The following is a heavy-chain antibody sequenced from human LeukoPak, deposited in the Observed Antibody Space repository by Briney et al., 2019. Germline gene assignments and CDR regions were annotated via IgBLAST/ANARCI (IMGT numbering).Heavy chain of an antibody. CDR3: VRGLSTAYYNPFDY. Sequence: GGSLRLSCAASGFTFDDYAMHWVRQAPGKGLEWVSGISWNSGSIGYADSVKGRFTISRDNARSSLFLQMDSLRPDDTALYYCVRGLSTAYYNPFDYWGQGSLVTVSS. J-gene: IGHJ4*02. D-gene: IGHD3-9*01. CDR2: ISWNSGSI. V-gene: IGHV3-9*01. CDR1: GFTFDDYA.